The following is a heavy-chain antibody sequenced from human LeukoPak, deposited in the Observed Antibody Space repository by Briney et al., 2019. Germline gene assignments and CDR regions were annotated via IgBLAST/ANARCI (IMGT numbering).Heavy chain of an antibody. V-gene: IGHV3-30*04. J-gene: IGHJ4*02. CDR2: ISYDGSNK. CDR3: ARGPTPYSSGWDY. D-gene: IGHD6-19*01. CDR1: GFTFSSYA. Sequence: PGRSLRLSCAASGFTFSSYAMHWVRQAPGKGLEWVAVISYDGSNKYYADSVKGRFTISRDNSKNTLYLQMNSLRAEDTAVYYCARGPTPYSSGWDYWGQGTLVTVSS.